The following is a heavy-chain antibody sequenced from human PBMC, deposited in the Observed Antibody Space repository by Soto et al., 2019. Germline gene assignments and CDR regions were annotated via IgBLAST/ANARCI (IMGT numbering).Heavy chain of an antibody. D-gene: IGHD2-2*01. CDR2: MNPNSGNT. V-gene: IGHV1-8*01. CDR1: GYTFTSYD. J-gene: IGHJ6*02. CDR3: AREYCSSTSCYGYYYYYGMDV. Sequence: QVQLVQSGAEVKKPGASVKVSCKASGYTFTSYDINWVQQATGQGLEWMGWMNPNSGNTGYAQKFQGRVTMTRNTSISTAYMELSSLRSEDTAVYYCAREYCSSTSCYGYYYYYGMDVWGQGTTVTVSS.